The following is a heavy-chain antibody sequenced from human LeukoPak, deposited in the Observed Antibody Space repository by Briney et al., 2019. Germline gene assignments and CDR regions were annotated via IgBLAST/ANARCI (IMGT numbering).Heavy chain of an antibody. CDR1: GFTFSSYV. CDR2: ISGNDGSI. D-gene: IGHD4-17*01. J-gene: IGHJ4*02. V-gene: IGHV3-23*01. Sequence: GGSLRLSCAASGFTFSSYVMSWVRQAPGKGLEWVSLISGNDGSIYYADSVKGRFTISRDNSKNTLYLQMSSLRADDTAVYYCSRRSVTTFDYWGQGTLVTVPS. CDR3: SRRSVTTFDY.